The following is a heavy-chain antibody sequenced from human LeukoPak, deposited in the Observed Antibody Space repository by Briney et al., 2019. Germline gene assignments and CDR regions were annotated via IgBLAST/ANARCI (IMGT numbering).Heavy chain of an antibody. Sequence: SETLSLTCTVSGGSISSYYWSWIRQPPGKGLEWIGYIYYSGSTNYNPSLKSRVTISVDTSKNQFSLKLSSVTAADTAVYYCARDRPTYYYDSSGYYPWYDMDVWGQGTTVTVSS. CDR2: IYYSGST. J-gene: IGHJ6*02. CDR3: ARDRPTYYYDSSGYYPWYDMDV. CDR1: GGSISSYY. V-gene: IGHV4-59*01. D-gene: IGHD3-22*01.